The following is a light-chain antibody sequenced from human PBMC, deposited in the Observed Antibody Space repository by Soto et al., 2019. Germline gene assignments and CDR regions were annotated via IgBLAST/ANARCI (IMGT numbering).Light chain of an antibody. CDR3: KHYNSYSEA. CDR1: QTISSW. V-gene: IGKV1-5*03. Sequence: DIQMTQSPSTLSGSVGDSVTIACRASQTISSWLAWYQQKPGKAHKLLIYKAYTLKSGVQSRFSGSGSGTEFTLTISSLQSDDFATYYCKHYNSYSEAFGQGTKVDIK. J-gene: IGKJ1*01. CDR2: KAY.